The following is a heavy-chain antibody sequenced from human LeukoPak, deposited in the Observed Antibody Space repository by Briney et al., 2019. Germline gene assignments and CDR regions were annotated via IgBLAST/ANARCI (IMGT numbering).Heavy chain of an antibody. CDR2: INHSGST. D-gene: IGHD3-10*01. J-gene: IGHJ5*02. CDR1: GGSFSGYY. V-gene: IGHV4-34*01. CDR3: ARRGGSGRPKWFDP. Sequence: SETLSLTCAVYGGSFSGYYWSWIRQPPGKGLEWIGEINHSGSTNYNPSLKSRVTISVDTSKNQFSLKLSSVTAADTAVYYCARRGGSGRPKWFDPWGQGTLVTASS.